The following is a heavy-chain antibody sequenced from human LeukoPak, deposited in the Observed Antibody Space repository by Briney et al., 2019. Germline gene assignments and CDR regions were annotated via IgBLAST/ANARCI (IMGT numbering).Heavy chain of an antibody. CDR3: ARGSSAGDYQPDPTTLPHYYYMDV. Sequence: TSETLSLTCAVYGGSFSGYYWSWIRQPPGKGLEWIGEINHSGSTNYNPSLKSRVTISVDTSKNQFSLKLSSVTAADTAVYYCARGSSAGDYQPDPTTLPHYYYMDVWGKGTTVTVSS. CDR1: GGSFSGYY. CDR2: INHSGST. D-gene: IGHD4-17*01. V-gene: IGHV4-34*01. J-gene: IGHJ6*03.